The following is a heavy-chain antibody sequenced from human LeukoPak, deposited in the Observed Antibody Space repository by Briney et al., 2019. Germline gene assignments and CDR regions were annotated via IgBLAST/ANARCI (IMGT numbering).Heavy chain of an antibody. Sequence: GGSLRLSCAASGFTFSDHYMDRVRQAPGKGLEWVGRTRNKANSYTTEYAASVKGRFTISRDNSKNSLYLQMNSLKTEDTAVYYCARAGSGWYYDAFDIWGQGTMVTVSS. CDR3: ARAGSGWYYDAFDI. CDR1: GFTFSDHY. CDR2: TRNKANSYTT. V-gene: IGHV3-72*01. D-gene: IGHD6-19*01. J-gene: IGHJ3*02.